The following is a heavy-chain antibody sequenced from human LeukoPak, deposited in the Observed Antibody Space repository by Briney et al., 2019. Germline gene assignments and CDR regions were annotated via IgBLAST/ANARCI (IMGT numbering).Heavy chain of an antibody. CDR1: GGSFSGYY. D-gene: IGHD3-10*01. CDR2: INHSGST. CDR3: ARVRRSGSYYKRGVYYFDY. Sequence: SETLSLTCAVYGGSFSGYYWSWIRQPPGRGPEWIGEINHSGSTNYNPSLKSRVTISVDTSKNQFSLKLSSVTAADTAVYYCARVRRSGSYYKRGVYYFDYWGQGTLVTVSS. V-gene: IGHV4-34*01. J-gene: IGHJ4*02.